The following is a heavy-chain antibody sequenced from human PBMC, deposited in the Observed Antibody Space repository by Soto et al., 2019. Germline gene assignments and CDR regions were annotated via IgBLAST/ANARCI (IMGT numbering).Heavy chain of an antibody. D-gene: IGHD6-19*01. CDR1: GDSVSSNSAA. CDR2: TYYRSKWYN. V-gene: IGHV6-1*01. Sequence: SQTLSLTCAISGDSVSSNSAAWNWIRQSPSRGLEWLGRTYYRSKWYNDYAVSVKSRITINPDTSKNQFSLQLNSVTPEDTAAYYCARDLPRYSSGWYYYYYGMDVWGQGTTVTVSS. CDR3: ARDLPRYSSGWYYYYYGMDV. J-gene: IGHJ6*02.